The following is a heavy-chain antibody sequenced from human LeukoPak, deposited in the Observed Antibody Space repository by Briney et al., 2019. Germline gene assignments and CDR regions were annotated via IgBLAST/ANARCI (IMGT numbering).Heavy chain of an antibody. J-gene: IGHJ4*02. V-gene: IGHV3-21*01. D-gene: IGHD6-13*01. CDR3: ARGAASLDY. CDR1: GFTFSNAW. Sequence: GGSLRLSCAASGFTFSNAWMTWVRQAPGKGLEWVSSISTGSNYLYYADSVKGRFTISRDNARNSLCLQMNSLRAEDTAVYYCARGAASLDYWGQGTLVTVSS. CDR2: ISTGSNYL.